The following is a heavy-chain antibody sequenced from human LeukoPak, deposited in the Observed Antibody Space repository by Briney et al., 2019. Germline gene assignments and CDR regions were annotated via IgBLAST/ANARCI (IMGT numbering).Heavy chain of an antibody. J-gene: IGHJ4*02. Sequence: GGSLRLSCAASGFTFSSYWMSWVRQAPGKGLEWVANIKQDGSEKYYVDSVKGRFTISRDNAKNSLYLQMNSLRAEDTAVYHCASRIDYGDYAFDYWGQGTLVTVSS. D-gene: IGHD4-17*01. CDR3: ASRIDYGDYAFDY. CDR2: IKQDGSEK. V-gene: IGHV3-7*01. CDR1: GFTFSSYW.